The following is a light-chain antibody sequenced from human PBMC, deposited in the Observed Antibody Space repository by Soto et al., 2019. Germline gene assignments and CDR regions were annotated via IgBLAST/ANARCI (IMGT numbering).Light chain of an antibody. J-gene: IGKJ2*01. CDR1: QSVSSY. V-gene: IGKV3-11*01. CDR2: DAS. CDR3: QQRSNWYT. Sequence: EIVLTQSPATLSLSPGERATLSCRASQSVSSYLAWYQQKPGQAPRLLIYDASNRATGIPARFSGSGSGTVFPLSINSLEPEDFAVYYCQQRSNWYTFGQGTKLEIK.